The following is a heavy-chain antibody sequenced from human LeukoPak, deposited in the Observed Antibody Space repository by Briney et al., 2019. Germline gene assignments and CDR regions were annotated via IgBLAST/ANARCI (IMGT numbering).Heavy chain of an antibody. CDR3: AGGSGRRWLQFLYFDY. CDR2: INHSGST. D-gene: IGHD5-24*01. J-gene: IGHJ4*02. CDR1: GGSFSGYY. V-gene: IGHV4-34*01. Sequence: SETLSLTCAVYGGSFSGYYWSWIRQPPGKGLEWIGEINHSGSTNYNPSLKSRVTISVDTSKNQFSLKLSSVTAADTAVYYCAGGSGRRWLQFLYFDYWGQGTLVTVSS.